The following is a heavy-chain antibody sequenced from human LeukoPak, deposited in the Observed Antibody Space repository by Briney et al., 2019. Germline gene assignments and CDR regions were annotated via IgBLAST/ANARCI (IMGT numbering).Heavy chain of an antibody. Sequence: QSGGSLRLSCAASGFTFSSYWMNWVRQAPGKGLEWVSYISSSSSTIYYADSVKGRFTISRDNAKNSLYLQMNSLRDEDTAVYYCARGIVWWPRGSVDYWGQGTLVTVSS. V-gene: IGHV3-48*02. CDR1: GFTFSSYW. D-gene: IGHD4/OR15-4a*01. CDR2: ISSSSSTI. CDR3: ARGIVWWPRGSVDY. J-gene: IGHJ4*02.